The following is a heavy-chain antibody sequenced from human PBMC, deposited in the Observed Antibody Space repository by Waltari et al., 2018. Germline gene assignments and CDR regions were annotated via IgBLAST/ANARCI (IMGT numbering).Heavy chain of an antibody. CDR3: ARDRVSYGSGRKDYYYYYGMDV. CDR1: GGSISSSSYY. Sequence: QLQLQESGPGLVKPSETLSLTCTVSGGSISSSSYYWGWIRQPPGKGLEWSGSIYYSGSTYYNPSLKRRATISVDTSKNQFALKLSSVTAADTAVYYCARDRVSYGSGRKDYYYYYGMDVWGQGTTVTVSS. D-gene: IGHD3-10*01. CDR2: IYYSGST. J-gene: IGHJ6*02. V-gene: IGHV4-39*07.